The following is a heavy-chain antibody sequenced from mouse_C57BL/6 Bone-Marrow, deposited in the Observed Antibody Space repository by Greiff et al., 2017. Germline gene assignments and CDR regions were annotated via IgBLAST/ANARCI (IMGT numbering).Heavy chain of an antibody. CDR2: IHPNSGST. J-gene: IGHJ1*03. CDR3: ARRAYGSNDWYFDV. CDR1: GYTFTSYW. Sequence: QVQLQQPGAELVKPGASVKLSCKASGYTFTSYWMHWVKQRPGQGLEWIGMIHPNSGSTNYNEKFKSKATLTVDKSSSTAYMQISSLTSEDSAVYYCARRAYGSNDWYFDVWGTGTTVTVSS. D-gene: IGHD1-1*01. V-gene: IGHV1-64*01.